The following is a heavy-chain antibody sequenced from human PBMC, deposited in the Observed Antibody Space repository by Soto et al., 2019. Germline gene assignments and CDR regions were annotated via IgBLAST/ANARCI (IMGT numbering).Heavy chain of an antibody. D-gene: IGHD6-13*01. CDR1: GFTFSSYA. J-gene: IGHJ4*02. Sequence: EVQLLESGGGLVQPGGSLRLSCAASGFTFSSYAMSWVRQAPGKGLEWVLAVSSSGGSTYYADSVKGRFTISRDNSKNKLYLQMNSLRAEDTAVYYCAKHSTSWRGGQFDYWGQGTLVTVSS. CDR2: VSSSGGST. CDR3: AKHSTSWRGGQFDY. V-gene: IGHV3-23*01.